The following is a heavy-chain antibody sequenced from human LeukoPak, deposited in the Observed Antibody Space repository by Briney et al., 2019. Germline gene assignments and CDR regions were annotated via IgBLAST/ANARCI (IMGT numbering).Heavy chain of an antibody. J-gene: IGHJ4*02. D-gene: IGHD6-13*01. Sequence: GGSLRLSCAASRFTYSTYSMNWVRQAPGKGLEWVSYISWSSSYIYYADSVRGRFTISRDNTKNSLYLQMNSLRAEDTAAYYCARMRAGTSYFDYWGQGTLVTVSS. CDR2: ISWSSSYI. CDR3: ARMRAGTSYFDY. CDR1: RFTYSTYS. V-gene: IGHV3-21*01.